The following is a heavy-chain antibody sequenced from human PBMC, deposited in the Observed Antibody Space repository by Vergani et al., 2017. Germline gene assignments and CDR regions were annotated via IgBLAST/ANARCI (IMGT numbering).Heavy chain of an antibody. D-gene: IGHD2-2*01. CDR3: ARDPDIVVVPAAPYYYYYYGMDV. V-gene: IGHV1-18*04. CDR1: GYTFTSYG. Sequence: QVQLVQSGAEVKKPGASVKVSCKASGYTFTSYGISWVRQATGQGLEWMGWISAYNGNTNYAQKLQGRDTMTTDTSTSTAYMELRSLRSDDTAVYYCARDPDIVVVPAAPYYYYYYGMDVWGQGTTVTVSS. CDR2: ISAYNGNT. J-gene: IGHJ6*02.